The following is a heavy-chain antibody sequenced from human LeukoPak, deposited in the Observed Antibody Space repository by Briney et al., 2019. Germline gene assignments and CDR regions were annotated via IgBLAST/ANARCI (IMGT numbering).Heavy chain of an antibody. Sequence: GGSLRLSCAASGFTFSSYGMHWVRQAPGKGLEWVAVISYDGSNKYYADSVKGRFTISRDNSKNTLYLQMNSLRAEDTAVYYCAKGNKLRSGYFQHWGQGTLVTVSS. J-gene: IGHJ1*01. V-gene: IGHV3-30*18. CDR2: ISYDGSNK. D-gene: IGHD3-10*02. CDR3: AKGNKLRSGYFQH. CDR1: GFTFSSYG.